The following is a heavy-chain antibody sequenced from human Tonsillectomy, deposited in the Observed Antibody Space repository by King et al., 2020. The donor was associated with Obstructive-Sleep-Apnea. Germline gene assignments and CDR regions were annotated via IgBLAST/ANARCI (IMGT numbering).Heavy chain of an antibody. D-gene: IGHD2-2*02. J-gene: IGHJ5*02. CDR2: INHSGST. Sequence: VQLQQGGAGLLKPSETLSLTCAVYGGSFSGYYWSWIRQPPGKGLEWIGEINHSGSTNYNPSLKSRVTISVDTSKNQFSLNLSSVTAADTAVYYCARGSAGCSSASCYRVKWFDPWGQGTLVTVSS. CDR1: GGSFSGYY. V-gene: IGHV4-34*01. CDR3: ARGSAGCSSASCYRVKWFDP.